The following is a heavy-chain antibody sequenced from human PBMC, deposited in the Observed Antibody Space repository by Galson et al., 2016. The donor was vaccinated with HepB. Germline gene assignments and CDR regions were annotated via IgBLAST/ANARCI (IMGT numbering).Heavy chain of an antibody. V-gene: IGHV3-30*18. CDR1: GFTSSNFG. Sequence: SLRLSCAASGFTSSNFGFHWVRQAPGKGLEWVAAISYDGNTQYYGDSIKGRFTISRDSSKSTIFLQMSSLRAEDTATYYCAKQFGSGTNYLRSLDYWGQGTKVTVSS. CDR3: AKQFGSGTNYLRSLDY. CDR2: ISYDGNTQ. J-gene: IGHJ4*02. D-gene: IGHD3-10*01.